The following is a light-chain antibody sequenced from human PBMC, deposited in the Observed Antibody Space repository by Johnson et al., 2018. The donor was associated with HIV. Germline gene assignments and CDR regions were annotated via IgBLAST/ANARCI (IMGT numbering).Light chain of an antibody. Sequence: QSVLTQPPSVSAAPGQKVTISCSGSSSNIGNSYVSWYQQLPGTAPKLLIYDNNKRPSGIPDRFYGSKSGTSATLGITGLQTGDEAEYYCGTWGGVFGTGTKVTVL. J-gene: IGLJ1*01. V-gene: IGLV1-51*01. CDR1: SSNIGNSY. CDR2: DNN. CDR3: GTWGGV.